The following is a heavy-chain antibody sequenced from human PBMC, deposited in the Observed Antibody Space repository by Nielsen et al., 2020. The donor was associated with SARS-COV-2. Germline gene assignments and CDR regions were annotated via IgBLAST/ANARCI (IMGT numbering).Heavy chain of an antibody. CDR3: AKELEVCCHYMDV. J-gene: IGHJ6*03. Sequence: GESLKISCAASGFTFSNYGMHWVRQAPGKGLEWLAFVSNDGTNTDYADSVKGRFTISRDSSTNTVYVEMKSLRDEDTAVYFCAKELEVCCHYMDVWGKGTTVTVSS. D-gene: IGHD5/OR15-5a*01. CDR2: VSNDGTNT. CDR1: GFTFSNYG. V-gene: IGHV3-30*18.